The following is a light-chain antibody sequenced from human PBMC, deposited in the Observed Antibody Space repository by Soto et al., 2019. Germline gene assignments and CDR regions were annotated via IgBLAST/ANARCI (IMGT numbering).Light chain of an antibody. CDR3: QQYNNWPLT. V-gene: IGKV3-15*01. Sequence: IVITQSPTTLSVSPGERATLSWRASQSVSSTLAWYQQKPGQAPRLLIYGASTRATGIPARFSGSGSGTEFTLTISSLQSEDFAVYYCQQYNNWPLTFGGGTKVDIK. CDR2: GAS. J-gene: IGKJ4*01. CDR1: QSVSST.